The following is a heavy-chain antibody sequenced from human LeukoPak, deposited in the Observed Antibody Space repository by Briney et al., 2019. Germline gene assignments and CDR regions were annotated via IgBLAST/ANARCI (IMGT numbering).Heavy chain of an antibody. CDR1: EFVVSSSH. Sequence: PGGSLGLSCAAPEFVVSSSHISWVRQAPGKGLEWVSVIYTGGNTYYADSVKGRFTVSRDNSKNTLYLQMNSLRAEGTAVYYCARVYNYGFDYWGPGTLVTVSS. D-gene: IGHD5-18*01. V-gene: IGHV3-53*01. J-gene: IGHJ4*02. CDR3: ARVYNYGFDY. CDR2: IYTGGNT.